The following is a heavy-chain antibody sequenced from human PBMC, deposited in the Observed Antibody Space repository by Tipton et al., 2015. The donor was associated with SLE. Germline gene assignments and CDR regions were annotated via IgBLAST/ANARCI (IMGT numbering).Heavy chain of an antibody. CDR1: GYTFTDYY. J-gene: IGHJ6*03. V-gene: IGHV1-46*01. CDR3: ARQLPDYYYFMDV. D-gene: IGHD1-14*01. CDR2: SNPSGGST. Sequence: QLVQSGAEVKKPGASVKVSCKASGYTFTDYYIHWVRQAPGRGLEWMAISNPSGGSTTYAQNFQGRVTMTRDTSTSTVYMELNSLRFEDTAIYYCARQLPDYYYFMDVWGEGTTVTVSS.